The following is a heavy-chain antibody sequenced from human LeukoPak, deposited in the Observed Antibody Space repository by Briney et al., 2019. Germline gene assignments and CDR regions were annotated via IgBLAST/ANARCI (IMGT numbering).Heavy chain of an antibody. CDR1: GGSFSGYY. D-gene: IGHD2-15*01. J-gene: IGHJ3*02. CDR3: ARVVVAAERVVDNDAFDI. CDR2: INHSGST. V-gene: IGHV4-34*01. Sequence: PSETLSLTCAVYGGSFSGYYWSWIRQPPGKGLEWIGEINHSGSTNYNPSLKSRLTISVDTSKNQFSLRLTSVTAADTAVYYCARVVVAAERVVDNDAFDIWGQGTMVTVSS.